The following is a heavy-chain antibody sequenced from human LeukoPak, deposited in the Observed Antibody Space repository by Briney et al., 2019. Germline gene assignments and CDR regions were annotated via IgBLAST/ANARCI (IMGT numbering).Heavy chain of an antibody. D-gene: IGHD3-10*01. V-gene: IGHV3-15*01. CDR1: GFTFSNAW. Sequence: GGSLRLSCAASGFTFSNAWMSWVRQAQGKGLEWVGRIKSKTDGGTTDYAAPVKGRFTISRDDSKNTLYVQMNSLKTEDTAVYYCTTGPYDYGSGTYYHWGQGTLVTVSS. CDR3: TTGPYDYGSGTYYH. CDR2: IKSKTDGGTT. J-gene: IGHJ4*02.